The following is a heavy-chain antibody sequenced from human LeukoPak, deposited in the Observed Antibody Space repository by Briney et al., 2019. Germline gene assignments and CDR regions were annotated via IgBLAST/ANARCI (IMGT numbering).Heavy chain of an antibody. CDR2: LYTNRRN. CDR1: GGSISTDY. Sequence: SETLSPTCSASGGSISTDYWNWIRQPAGKGLEWIGRLYTNRRNDYNPSLKSRVTISVDKSKNQFSLNLISVTAADTAVYYCARDSGVATSLDRWGQGILVTVSS. V-gene: IGHV4-4*07. D-gene: IGHD5-12*01. CDR3: ARDSGVATSLDR. J-gene: IGHJ5*02.